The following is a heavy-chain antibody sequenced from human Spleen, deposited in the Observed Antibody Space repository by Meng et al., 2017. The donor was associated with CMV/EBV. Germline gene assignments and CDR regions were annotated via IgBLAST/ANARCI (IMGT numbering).Heavy chain of an antibody. CDR3: ARGLGVATAWYFDY. J-gene: IGHJ4*02. V-gene: IGHV4-31*02. CDR2: IYHNGNT. CDR1: GGSISSGGYV. D-gene: IGHD5-12*01. Sequence: SGGSISSGGYVWTWIRQHPGKALEWIGNIYHNGNTYYNPSLKSRLTISVDTSNHQFSLNLNSVTAADTAVYYCARGLGVATAWYFDYWGQGTLVTVSS.